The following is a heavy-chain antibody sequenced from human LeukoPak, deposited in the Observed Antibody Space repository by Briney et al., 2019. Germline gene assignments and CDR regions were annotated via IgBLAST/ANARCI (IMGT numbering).Heavy chain of an antibody. J-gene: IGHJ4*02. V-gene: IGHV3-53*01. CDR2: IYSRGTT. CDR3: ARDGCSTTSCYAD. CDR1: GFTVSNNY. D-gene: IGHD2-2*01. Sequence: PGGSLRLSCAASGFTVSNNYMSWVRQAPGKGLEWVSVIYSRGTTYYTDSVKGRFTISRDKFKNTLYLQMNSLRAEDTAVYYCARDGCSTTSCYADWGQGTLVTVSS.